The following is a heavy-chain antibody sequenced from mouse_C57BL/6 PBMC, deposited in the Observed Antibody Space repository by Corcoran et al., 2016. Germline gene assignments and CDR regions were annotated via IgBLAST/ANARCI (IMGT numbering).Heavy chain of an antibody. J-gene: IGHJ4*01. CDR2: ISDDGSN. Sequence: DVQLQESGPGLVKPSQSLSLTGSVTGYSITSGYYWNWIRQLPGIKLEWMGYISDDGSNNHNPSHKNRISINRDTTKNQFFLKLNSVTTDDTATYYCARRDGDYEYYYAMDYWGQGTSVTVSS. D-gene: IGHD2-13*01. V-gene: IGHV3-6*01. CDR3: ARRDGDYEYYYAMDY. CDR1: GYSITSGYY.